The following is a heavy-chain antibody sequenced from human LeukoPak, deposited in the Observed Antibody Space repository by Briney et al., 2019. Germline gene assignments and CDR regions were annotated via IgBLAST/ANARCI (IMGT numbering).Heavy chain of an antibody. Sequence: SVKVSCKASGGTFSSYAISWVRQAPGQGLEWMGRIIPILGIANYAQKFQGRVTITADKSTSTAYMELSSLRSEDTAVYYCARFGTTAYCGGDCFENFDYWGQGTLVTVSS. CDR1: GGTFSSYA. CDR3: ARFGTTAYCGGDCFENFDY. CDR2: IIPILGIA. V-gene: IGHV1-69*04. J-gene: IGHJ4*02. D-gene: IGHD2-21*02.